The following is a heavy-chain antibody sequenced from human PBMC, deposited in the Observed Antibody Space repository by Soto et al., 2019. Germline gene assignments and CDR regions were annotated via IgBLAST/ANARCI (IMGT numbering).Heavy chain of an antibody. CDR3: ARWGTTGGLDV. Sequence: QVQLVESGGGVVQPGTSLRVSCVGSGFTFRSYVIHWVRQAPGKGLEWVALTSYDGTDKYYGDSVRGRFTISRDNSRNTVDLKMDSLRLEDTARYYCARWGTTGGLDVWGQGTLVSVSS. D-gene: IGHD3-16*01. J-gene: IGHJ1*01. V-gene: IGHV3-30*19. CDR2: TSYDGTDK. CDR1: GFTFRSYV.